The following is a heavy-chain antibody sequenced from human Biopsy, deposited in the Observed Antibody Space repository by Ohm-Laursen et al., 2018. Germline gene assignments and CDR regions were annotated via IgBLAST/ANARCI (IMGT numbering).Heavy chain of an antibody. Sequence: GTLSLTCTVSGGAISSDYWSWIRQPPGKGLQWIGYVYYTGSTDYNPSLQSRVTISVDTSKNHFSLRLRSVTPADTAIYYCARDRGYYSDRTVPGYFDLWGRGTLVTVSS. D-gene: IGHD3-22*01. CDR3: ARDRGYYSDRTVPGYFDL. V-gene: IGHV4-59*01. J-gene: IGHJ2*01. CDR1: GGAISSDY. CDR2: VYYTGST.